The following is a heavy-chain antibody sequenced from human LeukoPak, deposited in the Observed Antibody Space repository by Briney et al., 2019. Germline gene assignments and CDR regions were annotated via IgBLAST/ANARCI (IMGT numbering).Heavy chain of an antibody. J-gene: IGHJ3*02. Sequence: GGSLRLSCAASGFTFSSYSMNWVRQAPGKGLEWVSSISSSSSYIYYADSVKGRFTISRDNAKNSLYLQMNSLRAEDTAVYYCARDQTPEQLVDAFDIWGQGTMVTVSS. D-gene: IGHD6-6*01. V-gene: IGHV3-21*01. CDR3: ARDQTPEQLVDAFDI. CDR1: GFTFSSYS. CDR2: ISSSSSYI.